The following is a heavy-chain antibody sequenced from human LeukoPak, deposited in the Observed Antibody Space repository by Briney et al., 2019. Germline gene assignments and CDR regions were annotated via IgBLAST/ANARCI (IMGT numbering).Heavy chain of an antibody. CDR3: ARGTGTTGGDWFDP. CDR1: GYTFTGYY. Sequence: ASVKVSCTASGYTFTGYYMHRVRQAPGQGLEWMGWINPNSGGTNYAPKFQGRVTMTRDTSISTAYMELSRLRSDDTAVYYCARGTGTTGGDWFDPWGQGTLVTVSS. J-gene: IGHJ5*02. V-gene: IGHV1-2*02. D-gene: IGHD1-1*01. CDR2: INPNSGGT.